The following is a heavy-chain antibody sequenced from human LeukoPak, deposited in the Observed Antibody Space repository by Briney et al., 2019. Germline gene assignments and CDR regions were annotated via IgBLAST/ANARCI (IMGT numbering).Heavy chain of an antibody. CDR1: GFTFSSYG. Sequence: PGGSLRLSCAASGFTFSSYGMSWVRQAPGKGLEWVSGIRSSGSFTNYADSVKGRFTISRDNSKNTLYLQMNSLRAEDTAVYYCAHLERGAVAGTFDYWGQGTLVTVSS. CDR3: AHLERGAVAGTFDY. CDR2: IRSSGSFT. V-gene: IGHV3-23*01. D-gene: IGHD6-19*01. J-gene: IGHJ4*02.